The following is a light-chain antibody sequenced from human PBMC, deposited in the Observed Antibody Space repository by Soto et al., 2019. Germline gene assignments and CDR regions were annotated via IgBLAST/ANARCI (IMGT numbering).Light chain of an antibody. CDR2: DAS. CDR1: QSINSQ. Sequence: EIVLTHSPATLSLSLWERVALSGSASQSINSQLAWYQQKPGQAPRLLIYDASNRATGIPARFSGSETWTDFTLTISSLEPEDSAVYYCQQRWSWPLTFGGGTKVDIK. J-gene: IGKJ4*01. CDR3: QQRWSWPLT. V-gene: IGKV3-11*01.